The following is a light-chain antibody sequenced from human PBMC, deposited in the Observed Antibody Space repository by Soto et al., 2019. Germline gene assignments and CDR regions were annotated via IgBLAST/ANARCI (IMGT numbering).Light chain of an antibody. CDR1: SGTIASNY. Sequence: NFMLTQPHSVSESPGKTVTISCTRSSGTIASNYVQWYQQRPGSAPTTVIYEDNQRPSGVPDRFSGSTDGSSNSASLTISGLQTEGEADYYCQSYDSSTVVFGGGTKLTVL. J-gene: IGLJ2*01. CDR2: EDN. V-gene: IGLV6-57*04. CDR3: QSYDSSTVV.